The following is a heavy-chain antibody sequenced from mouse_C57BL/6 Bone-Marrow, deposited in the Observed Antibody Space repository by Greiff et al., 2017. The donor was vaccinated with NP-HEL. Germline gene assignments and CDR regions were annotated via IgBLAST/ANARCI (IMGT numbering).Heavy chain of an antibody. Sequence: VQGVESGPELVKPGASVKISCKASGYAFSSSWMNWVKQRPGKGLEWIGRIYPGDGDTNYNGKFKGKATLTADKSSSTAYMQLSSLTSEDSAVYFCARERVLRSYFDVWGTGTTVTVSS. J-gene: IGHJ1*03. CDR2: IYPGDGDT. CDR3: ARERVLRSYFDV. CDR1: GYAFSSSW. D-gene: IGHD1-1*01. V-gene: IGHV1-82*01.